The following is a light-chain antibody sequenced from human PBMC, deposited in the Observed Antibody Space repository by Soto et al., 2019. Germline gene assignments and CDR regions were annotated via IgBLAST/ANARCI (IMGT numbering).Light chain of an antibody. V-gene: IGKV1-39*01. CDR1: QSISRH. CDR3: QQSYSAPRT. Sequence: DIQMTQSPSSLSASVGDRVTITCRASQSISRHLNWYQQKPGKAPKLLIYGASSLQSGVPSRISGSGSGTDFTLSISSLQPEDFATYYCQQSYSAPRTFGGGTKVDIK. J-gene: IGKJ4*01. CDR2: GAS.